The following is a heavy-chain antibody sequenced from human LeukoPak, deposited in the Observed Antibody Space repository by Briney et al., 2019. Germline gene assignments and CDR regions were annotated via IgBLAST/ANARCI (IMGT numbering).Heavy chain of an antibody. CDR3: ERDGDTSGYTD. J-gene: IGHJ4*02. V-gene: IGHV3-7*01. Sequence: GGSLRLSCEASGFTFSLYWMSWVRQAPGKGLEWVANIKQDGSEKYYVDSVKGRFTISRDNAKNSLYLQMNSLRADDTAVYYCERDGDTSGYTDWGQGTLVTVSS. CDR2: IKQDGSEK. CDR1: GFTFSLYW. D-gene: IGHD3-22*01.